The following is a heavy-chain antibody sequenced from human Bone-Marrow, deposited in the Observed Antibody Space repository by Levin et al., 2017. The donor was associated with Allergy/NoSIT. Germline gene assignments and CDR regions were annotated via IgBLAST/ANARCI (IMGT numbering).Heavy chain of an antibody. D-gene: IGHD5-24*01. CDR2: IDWNGGNT. V-gene: IGHV3-20*04. J-gene: IGHJ6*02. CDR1: GFKFDDYG. Sequence: GGSLRLSCAASGFKFDDYGMNWVRRSPGKGLEWVSGIDWNGGNTGYGDSVKGRFTISRDNAKNSLFLQLHNLRAEDTALYYCAKMTTTLFYYGMDVWGQGTTVIVSS. CDR3: AKMTTTLFYYGMDV.